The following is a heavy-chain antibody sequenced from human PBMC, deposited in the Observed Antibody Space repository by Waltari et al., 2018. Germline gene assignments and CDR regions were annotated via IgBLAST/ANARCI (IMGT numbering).Heavy chain of an antibody. CDR1: GYTFTSYA. Sequence: QVQLVQSGAEVKKPGASVKVSCKASGYTFTSYAMHWVRQAPGQRLEWMGWINGGNGNTKYSQTFQGRVTITRDTSASTAYMELSSLRSEDTAVYYCASTSRGNWFDPWGQGTLVTVSS. CDR2: INGGNGNT. CDR3: ASTSRGNWFDP. J-gene: IGHJ5*02. D-gene: IGHD2-2*01. V-gene: IGHV1-3*01.